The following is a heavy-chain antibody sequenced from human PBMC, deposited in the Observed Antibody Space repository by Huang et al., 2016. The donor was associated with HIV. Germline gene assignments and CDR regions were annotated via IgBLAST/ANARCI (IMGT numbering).Heavy chain of an antibody. CDR3: ARERYYYDRSGYYTPVEYFHH. Sequence: QVQLVQSGAEVKKPGASVEVSCKASGYTFTNYAINWVRQAPGQSLKWMGWRRGKHGKKNKAQKVQGRVTMTKDTSTSTAYMGLRILISDDTAVYYCARERYYYDRSGYYTPVEYFHHWGQGTLVTVSS. CDR2: RRGKHGKK. V-gene: IGHV1-18*01. J-gene: IGHJ1*01. D-gene: IGHD3-22*01. CDR1: GYTFTNYA.